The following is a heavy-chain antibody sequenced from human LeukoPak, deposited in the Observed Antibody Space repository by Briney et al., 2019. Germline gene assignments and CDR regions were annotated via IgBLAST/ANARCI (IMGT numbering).Heavy chain of an antibody. CDR2: IKQDGSEK. D-gene: IGHD3/OR15-3a*01. CDR1: GFTFRTYW. CDR3: ATSYDMGWLIGY. J-gene: IGHJ4*02. Sequence: GGSLRLSCAVSGFTFRTYWMHWVRQVPGQGLEWVANIKQDGSEKFYVASVKGRFTISRDNGKSSLYLQMNSLRAEDTALYYCATSYDMGWLIGYWGQGTLVTVSS. V-gene: IGHV3-7*03.